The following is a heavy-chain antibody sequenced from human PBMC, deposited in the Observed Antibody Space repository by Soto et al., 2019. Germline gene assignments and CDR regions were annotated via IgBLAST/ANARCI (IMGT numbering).Heavy chain of an antibody. J-gene: IGHJ4*02. D-gene: IGHD1-1*01. CDR1: GFTFRSFA. V-gene: IGHV3-23*01. Sequence: EVQLLESGGGLVQPGGSLRLSCAASGFTFRSFAMSWVRQAPGKGPEWVAAASDIEGRTYYADSVRGRFTISRDNSKSTVYLEMYSLRAEDTAIYYCAKETQRKGYAEYWGQGTRVTV. CDR2: ASDIEGRT. CDR3: AKETQRKGYAEY.